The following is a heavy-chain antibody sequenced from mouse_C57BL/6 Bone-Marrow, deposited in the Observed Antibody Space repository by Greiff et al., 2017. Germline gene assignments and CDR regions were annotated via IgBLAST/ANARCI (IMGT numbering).Heavy chain of an antibody. CDR1: GFNIKDDY. Sequence: VQLHQSGAELVRPGASVKLSCTASGFNIKDDYMHWVKQRPEQGLEWIGWIDPENGDTEYASKFQGKATITADTSSNTAYLQLSSLTSEDTAVYYCTTDVYGPYYFDYWGQGTTLTVAS. CDR2: IDPENGDT. D-gene: IGHD1-1*01. CDR3: TTDVYGPYYFDY. J-gene: IGHJ2*01. V-gene: IGHV14-4*01.